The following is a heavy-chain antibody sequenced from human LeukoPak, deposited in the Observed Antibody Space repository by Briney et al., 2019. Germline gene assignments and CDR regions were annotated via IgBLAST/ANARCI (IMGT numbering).Heavy chain of an antibody. J-gene: IGHJ6*03. CDR2: ISSIGSTI. V-gene: IGHV3-11*01. D-gene: IGHD3-9*01. Sequence: GGSLRLSCEASGFTFSDYYMSWIRQAPGKGLEWVSYISSIGSTIYYADSVKGRFAISRDNAKNSLYLQMNSLRAEDTAMYYCARTIYGIFIYYMDVWGKGTTVTVSS. CDR1: GFTFSDYY. CDR3: ARTIYGIFIYYMDV.